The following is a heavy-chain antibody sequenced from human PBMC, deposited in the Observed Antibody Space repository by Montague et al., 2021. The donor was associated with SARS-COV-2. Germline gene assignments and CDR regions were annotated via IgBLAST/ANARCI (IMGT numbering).Heavy chain of an antibody. D-gene: IGHD3-10*01. CDR3: ARGTYGPGNYFYFDH. J-gene: IGHJ4*02. V-gene: IGHV4-4*02. CDR2: IYHTGST. CDR1: GDSISSSHW. Sequence: SETLSLTCCGLGDSISSSHWWSCVRQPPDKGLQWIGEIYHTGSTNYNPSLKSRVSMSVDKSNNLFSLNLTSVTAADTAVYFCARGTYGPGNYFYFDHWGQGTLVTVSS.